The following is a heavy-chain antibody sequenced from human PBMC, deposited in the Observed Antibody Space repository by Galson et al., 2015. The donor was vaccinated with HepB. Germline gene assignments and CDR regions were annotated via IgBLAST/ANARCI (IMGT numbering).Heavy chain of an antibody. J-gene: IGHJ5*01. CDR1: GGTFTSYY. CDR2: INNDGNT. Sequence: SETLSLTCAVYGGTFTSYYWNWVRQSPQQGLEWIGEINNDGNTNYNPSLTNRVTLSVDTSINQFSLFLHSLTAADSAVYYCVRGLRDSSSAMFYLDSWGQGTPVTVSS. D-gene: IGHD6-6*01. CDR3: VRGLRDSSSAMFYLDS. V-gene: IGHV4-34*01.